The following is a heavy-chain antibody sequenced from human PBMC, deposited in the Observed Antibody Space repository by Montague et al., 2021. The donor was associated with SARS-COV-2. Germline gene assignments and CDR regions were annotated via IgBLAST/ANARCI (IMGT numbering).Heavy chain of an antibody. D-gene: IGHD3-3*01. J-gene: IGHJ6*02. CDR3: ARVYYDFWSGSTANWYYGMDV. CDR2: INSDGSST. CDR1: GFTFSSYW. V-gene: IGHV3-74*01. Sequence: SLRLSCAASGFTFSSYWMHWVRQAPGKGLVWVSRINSDGSSTSCADSVKGRFTISRDNAKNTLYLQMNSLRAEDTAVYYCARVYYDFWSGSTANWYYGMDVWGQGTTVTVSS.